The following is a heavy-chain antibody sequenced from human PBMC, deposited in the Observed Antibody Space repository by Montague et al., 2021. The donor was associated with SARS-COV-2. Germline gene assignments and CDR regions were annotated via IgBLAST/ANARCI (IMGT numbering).Heavy chain of an antibody. CDR3: AKVGSSWYHGYYYGMDV. CDR1: GFTFISYA. Sequence: SLRLSCAASGFTFISYAMSWVCQAPGKGLEWVSAISGSGGSTYYADSVKGRFTISRDNSKNTLYLQMNSLRAEDTAVYYCAKVGSSWYHGYYYGMDVWGQGTTVTVSS. J-gene: IGHJ6*02. V-gene: IGHV3-23*01. CDR2: ISGSGGST. D-gene: IGHD6-13*01.